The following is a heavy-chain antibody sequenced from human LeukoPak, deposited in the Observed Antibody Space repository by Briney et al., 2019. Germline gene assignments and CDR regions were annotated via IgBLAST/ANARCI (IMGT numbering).Heavy chain of an antibody. CDR3: AKEGGGWGYFDWLLSY. J-gene: IGHJ4*02. V-gene: IGHV3-30*18. CDR1: GFTFSSYG. CDR2: ISYDASNK. Sequence: GGSLRLSCAASGFTFSSYGMHWVRQAPGKGLEWVAVISYDASNKYYADSVKGRFTISRDNSKNTLYLQMNSLRAEDTAVYYCAKEGGGWGYFDWLLSYWGQGTLVTVSS. D-gene: IGHD3-9*01.